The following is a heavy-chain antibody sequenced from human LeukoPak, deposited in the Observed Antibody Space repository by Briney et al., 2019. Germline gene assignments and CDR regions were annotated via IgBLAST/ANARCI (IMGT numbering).Heavy chain of an antibody. CDR2: ISSSSSTI. Sequence: PGGSLRLSCAASGFTFSSYSMNWVRQAPGKGLEWVSYISSSSSTIYYADSVKGRFTISRDNSKNTLYLQMNSLRAEDTAVYYCAKDQYYELYYFDYWGQGTLVTVSS. J-gene: IGHJ4*02. CDR3: AKDQYYELYYFDY. CDR1: GFTFSSYS. D-gene: IGHD3-22*01. V-gene: IGHV3-48*01.